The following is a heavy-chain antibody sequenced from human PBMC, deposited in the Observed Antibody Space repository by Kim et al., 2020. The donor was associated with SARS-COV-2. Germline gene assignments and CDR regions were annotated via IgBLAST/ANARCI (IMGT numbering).Heavy chain of an antibody. J-gene: IGHJ6*01. D-gene: IGHD6-19*01. Sequence: SETLSLTCTVSGGSVSSGSYYWSWIRQPPGKGLEWIGYIYYSGSTNYNPSLKSRVTISVDTSKNQFSLKLSSVTAADTAVYYCASGLSSGWYHHYYYYG. CDR1: GGSVSSGSYY. CDR2: IYYSGST. CDR3: ASGLSSGWYHHYYYYG. V-gene: IGHV4-61*01.